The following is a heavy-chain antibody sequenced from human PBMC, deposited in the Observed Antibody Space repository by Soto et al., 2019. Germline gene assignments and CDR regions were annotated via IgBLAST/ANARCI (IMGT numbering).Heavy chain of an antibody. Sequence: SETQSLTCTVTGGSISSSSYYWGWIRQPPEKGLEWIGSIYYSGSTYYNPSLKSRVTISVDTSKNQFSLKLSSVTAADTAVYYCARRRTESYYDSSGYYFDYWGQGTLVTVSS. CDR1: GGSISSSSYY. CDR2: IYYSGST. D-gene: IGHD3-22*01. J-gene: IGHJ4*02. V-gene: IGHV4-39*01. CDR3: ARRRTESYYDSSGYYFDY.